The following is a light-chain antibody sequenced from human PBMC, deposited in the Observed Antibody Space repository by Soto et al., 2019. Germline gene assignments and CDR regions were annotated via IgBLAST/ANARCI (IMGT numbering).Light chain of an antibody. CDR3: SSYAGSTNV. CDR2: EVN. Sequence: QSALTQPPSASGSPGQSVAISCTGTSSDVGGYNYVSWYQQHPGKAPKLMIYEVNKRPSGVPDRFSGSKSGNTASLTVSGLQAEEEADYYCSSYAGSTNVFGTGTKLTLL. J-gene: IGLJ1*01. V-gene: IGLV2-8*01. CDR1: SSDVGGYNY.